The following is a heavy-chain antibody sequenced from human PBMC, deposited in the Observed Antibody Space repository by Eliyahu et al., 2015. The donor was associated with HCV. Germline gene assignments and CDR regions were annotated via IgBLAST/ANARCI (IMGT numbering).Heavy chain of an antibody. Sequence: QVQLVEPGGGVVQPGRSLRLSCAASGFXFXSYGMHWVRQAPGKGLEWVAVIWYDGSNKYYADSVKGRFTISRDNSKNTLYLQMNSLRAEDTAVYYCAREAPRDPYCGGDCYSAYFDYWGQGTLVTVSS. CDR3: AREAPRDPYCGGDCYSAYFDY. V-gene: IGHV3-33*01. J-gene: IGHJ4*02. D-gene: IGHD2-21*02. CDR2: IWYDGSNK. CDR1: GFXFXSYG.